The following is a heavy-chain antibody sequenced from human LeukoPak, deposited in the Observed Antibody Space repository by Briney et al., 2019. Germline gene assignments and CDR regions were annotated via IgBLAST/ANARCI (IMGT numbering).Heavy chain of an antibody. Sequence: SSETLSLTCSVSGGSVSSGSYYWNWIRQPPGKGLEWIGYIYYSGSTNYNPSLQSRVTISVDTSRNQFSLKLSSVTAADTAVYYCAGSPRYCTGTTCYSPSAMDVWGQGTTVTVSS. CDR3: AGSPRYCTGTTCYSPSAMDV. J-gene: IGHJ6*02. D-gene: IGHD2-2*01. CDR2: IYYSGST. CDR1: GGSVSSGSYY. V-gene: IGHV4-61*01.